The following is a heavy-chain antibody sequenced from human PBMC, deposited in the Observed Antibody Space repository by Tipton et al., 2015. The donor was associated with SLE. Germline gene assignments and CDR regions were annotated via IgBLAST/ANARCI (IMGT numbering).Heavy chain of an antibody. D-gene: IGHD6-19*01. J-gene: IGHJ4*02. V-gene: IGHV6-1*01. CDR2: TYYRSKWYN. CDR3: ARVPGIAVAGAFDY. Sequence: PGLVKPSQTLSLTCAISGDSVSSNSAAWNWIRQSPSRGLEWLGRTYYRSKWYNDYAVPVKSRITINPDTSKNQFSLQLNSVTPEDTAVYYCARVPGIAVAGAFDYWGQGTLVPVSS. CDR1: GDSVSSNSAA.